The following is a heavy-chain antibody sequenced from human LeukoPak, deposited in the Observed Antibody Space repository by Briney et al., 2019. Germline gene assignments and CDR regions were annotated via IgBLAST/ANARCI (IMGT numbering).Heavy chain of an antibody. D-gene: IGHD6-25*01. V-gene: IGHV3-33*02. CDR3: AREAADRTQKIDV. CDR2: IWYGGSDA. J-gene: IGHJ4*02. Sequence: PGGSLRLSCEASGFTFSDNGMHWVRQAPGKGLEWVGFIWYGGSDAYYAGSAKGRFTISRDNSKNTLFLQMTSLTSEDTALYYCAREAADRTQKIDVWGQGTLVVVSS. CDR1: GFTFSDNG.